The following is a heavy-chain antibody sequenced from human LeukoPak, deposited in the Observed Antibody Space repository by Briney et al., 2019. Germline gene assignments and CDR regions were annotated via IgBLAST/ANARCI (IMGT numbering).Heavy chain of an antibody. CDR1: GYTFTDNY. CDR3: ARDRGSYRFDP. D-gene: IGHD3-16*02. J-gene: IGHJ5*02. CDR2: INPNSGST. V-gene: IGHV1-2*02. Sequence: ASVKVSFKASGYTFTDNYMHWVRQAPGQGLEWMGWINPNSGSTKYALQFQGRVTMTRDTSISTAYLELSRLRSDDTAVYYCARDRGSYRFDPWGQGTLVTVSS.